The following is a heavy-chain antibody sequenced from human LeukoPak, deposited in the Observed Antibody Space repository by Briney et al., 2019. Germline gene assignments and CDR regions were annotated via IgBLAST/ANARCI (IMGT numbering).Heavy chain of an antibody. V-gene: IGHV4-39*01. J-gene: IGHJ6*03. Sequence: KPSETLSLTCTVSGGSISSSSYYWGWIRQPPGKGLEWIGSIYYSGSTYYNPSLKSRVTISVDTSKNQFSLKLSSVTAADTAVYYCARQGFGESPFRYYYYYMDVWGKGTTVTISS. CDR2: IYYSGST. D-gene: IGHD3-10*01. CDR3: ARQGFGESPFRYYYYYMDV. CDR1: GGSISSSSYY.